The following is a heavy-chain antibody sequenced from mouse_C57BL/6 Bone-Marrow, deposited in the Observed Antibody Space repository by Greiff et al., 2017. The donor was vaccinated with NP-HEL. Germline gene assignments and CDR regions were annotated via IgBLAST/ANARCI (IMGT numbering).Heavy chain of an antibody. CDR1: GYTFTNYW. CDR3: AWGGYLDY. J-gene: IGHJ2*01. CDR2: IYPGGGYT. D-gene: IGHD1-1*02. V-gene: IGHV1-63*01. Sequence: VQLVESGAELVRPGTSVKMYCKASGYTFTNYWIGWAKQRPGHGLEWIGDIYPGGGYTNYNEKFKGKATLTADKSSSTAYMQFSSLTSEDSAIYYCAWGGYLDYWGQGTTLTVSS.